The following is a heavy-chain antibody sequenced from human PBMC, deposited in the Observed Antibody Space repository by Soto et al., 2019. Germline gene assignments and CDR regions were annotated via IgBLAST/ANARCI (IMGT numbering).Heavy chain of an antibody. D-gene: IGHD3-16*01. J-gene: IGHJ4*02. CDR2: IYYSGST. Sequence: QLQLQESGPGLVKPSETLSLTCTVSGGSISSSSYYWGWIRQPPGKGLEWIGSIYYSGSTYYNPSLKSRVTISVDTSKNQFSLKLSSVTAADTAVYYCARHDIGDYIWGSYVNLGPPPIYWGQGTLVTVSS. CDR1: GGSISSSSYY. CDR3: ARHDIGDYIWGSYVNLGPPPIY. V-gene: IGHV4-39*01.